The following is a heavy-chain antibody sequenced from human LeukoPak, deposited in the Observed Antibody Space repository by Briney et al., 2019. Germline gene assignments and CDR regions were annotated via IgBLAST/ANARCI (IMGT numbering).Heavy chain of an antibody. V-gene: IGHV3-23*01. CDR1: GFTFSSYA. Sequence: QTGGSLRLSCAASGFTFSSYAMSWVRQAPGKGLEWVSAISGSGGSTYYADSVKGRFTISRDNSKNTLYLQMNSLRAEDTAVYYCAKGRRSGGWHFDYWGQGTLVTVSS. CDR3: AKGRRSGGWHFDY. CDR2: ISGSGGST. J-gene: IGHJ4*02. D-gene: IGHD6-19*01.